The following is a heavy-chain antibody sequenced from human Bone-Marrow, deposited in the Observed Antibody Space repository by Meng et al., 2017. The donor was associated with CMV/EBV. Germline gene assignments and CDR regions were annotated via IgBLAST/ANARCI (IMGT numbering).Heavy chain of an antibody. CDR3: ARVWELLHDAFDI. D-gene: IGHD1-26*01. CDR2: IYSGGST. CDR1: GFTVSSNY. J-gene: IGHJ3*02. V-gene: IGHV3-53*01. Sequence: GESLKISCAASGFTVSSNYMSWVRQAPGKGLEWVSVIYSGGSTYYADSVKGRFTISRDNSKNTLYLQMNSLRADDTAVYYCARVWELLHDAFDIWVQGTMFTVSS.